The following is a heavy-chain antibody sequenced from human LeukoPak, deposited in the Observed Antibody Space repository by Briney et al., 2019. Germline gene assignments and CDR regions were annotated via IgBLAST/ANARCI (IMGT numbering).Heavy chain of an antibody. CDR3: ARENPSRSTLDY. CDR2: INPSGGST. CDR1: GYTFTSYY. Sequence: GASVKVSCKASGYTFTSYYMHWVRRAPGQGLEWMGIINPSGGSTSYAQKFQGRVTITRDMSTSTAYMELSSLRSEDTAVYYCARENPSRSTLDYWGQGTLVTVSS. J-gene: IGHJ4*02. D-gene: IGHD2-2*01. V-gene: IGHV1-46*01.